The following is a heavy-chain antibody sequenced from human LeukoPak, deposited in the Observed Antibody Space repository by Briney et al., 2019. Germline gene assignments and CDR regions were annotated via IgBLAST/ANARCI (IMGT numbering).Heavy chain of an antibody. CDR3: ARESGKLDN. V-gene: IGHV3-43*02. CDR2: ISGDGVTT. D-gene: IGHD3-22*01. CDR1: ALSTFDFA. J-gene: IGHJ4*02. Sequence: PGGSLRLSCVASALSTFDFATHWVGHAPRKGREWVSFISGDGVTTLYAYSKRCRVNITRNNSKNSLSLQMNSLGTEATAMYYCARESGKLDNWGQGTLGTVSS.